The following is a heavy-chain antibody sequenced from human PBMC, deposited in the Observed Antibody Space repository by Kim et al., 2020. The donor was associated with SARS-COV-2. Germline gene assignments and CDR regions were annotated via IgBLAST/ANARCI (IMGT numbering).Heavy chain of an antibody. J-gene: IGHJ6*03. Sequence: GGSLRLSCAASGFTFSDYYMSWIRQAPGKGLEWVSYISSSGSTIYYADSVKGRFTISRDNAKNSLYLQMNSLRAEDTAVYYCARDGGVLGYYDFWSGQETSGYYYMDVWGKGTTVTVSS. CDR1: GFTFSDYY. CDR3: ARDGGVLGYYDFWSGQETSGYYYMDV. V-gene: IGHV3-11*01. D-gene: IGHD3-3*01. CDR2: ISSSGSTI.